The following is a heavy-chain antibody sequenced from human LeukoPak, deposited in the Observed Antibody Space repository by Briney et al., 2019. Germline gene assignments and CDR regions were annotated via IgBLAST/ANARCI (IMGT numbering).Heavy chain of an antibody. J-gene: IGHJ4*02. V-gene: IGHV3-33*01. CDR2: IWYDGSNK. D-gene: IGHD3-22*01. Sequence: PGGSLRLSCAASGFTFSSYGMHWVRQAPGKGLEWVAVIWYDGSNKYYADSVKGRFTISRDNSKNTLYLQMNSLRAKDTAVYYCARDLYYYDSSGYYDYWGQGTLVTVSS. CDR1: GFTFSSYG. CDR3: ARDLYYYDSSGYYDY.